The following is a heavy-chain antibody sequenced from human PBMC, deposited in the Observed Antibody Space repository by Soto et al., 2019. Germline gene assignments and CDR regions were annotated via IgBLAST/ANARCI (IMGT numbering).Heavy chain of an antibody. V-gene: IGHV1-18*01. CDR3: VRDLDGSGSYYTDY. CDR1: GYMFISYG. CDR2: ISASNGNT. D-gene: IGHD3-10*01. Sequence: GAPVKRSCKASGYMFISYGINWVRQAPGQGLEWMGWISASNGNTKYAQNFQGRVTMTTDTSTSTAYMEMRSLRSDDTAVYYCVRDLDGSGSYYTDYWGAGTLVTVSS. J-gene: IGHJ4*02.